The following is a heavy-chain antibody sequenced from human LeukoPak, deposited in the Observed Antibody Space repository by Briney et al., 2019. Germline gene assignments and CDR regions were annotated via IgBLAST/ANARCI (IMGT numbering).Heavy chain of an antibody. J-gene: IGHJ4*02. D-gene: IGHD3-22*01. Sequence: GGSLRLSCAASGFTFSSYSMNWVRQAPEKGLEWVSTISHVGGTYYADSVRGRFTISRDDSKNMVYLQMDSLRAEDTAVYYRAKDREYDDSCDHNGWGQGTLVTVSS. V-gene: IGHV3-23*01. CDR2: ISHVGGT. CDR1: GFTFSSYS. CDR3: AKDREYDDSCDHNG.